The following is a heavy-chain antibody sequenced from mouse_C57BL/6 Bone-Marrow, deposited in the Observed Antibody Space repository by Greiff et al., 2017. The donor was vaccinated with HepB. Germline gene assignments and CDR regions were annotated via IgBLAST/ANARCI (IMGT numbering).Heavy chain of an antibody. CDR2: ISYDGSN. D-gene: IGHD1-1*01. J-gene: IGHJ2*01. V-gene: IGHV3-6*01. CDR1: GYSITSGYY. Sequence: EVKLVESGPGLVKPSQSLSLTCSVTGYSITSGYYWNWIRQFPGNKLEWMGYISYDGSNNYNPSLKNRISITRDTSKNQFFLKLNSVTTEDTATYYCAAYYYPYYFDYWGQGTTLTVSS. CDR3: AAYYYPYYFDY.